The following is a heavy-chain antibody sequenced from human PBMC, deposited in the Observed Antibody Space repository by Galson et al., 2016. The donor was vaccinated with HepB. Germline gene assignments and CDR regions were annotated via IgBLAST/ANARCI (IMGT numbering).Heavy chain of an antibody. Sequence: ETLSLTCTVSGGSISRNDYYWGWIRQPPGKGLEWIGSIHYVGTTYYNPSLKSRVTISVDTSKNRFSLRLNSVTAADTAVYYCASIDSSSSFDHWGQGTLVTVSS. D-gene: IGHD6-6*01. CDR1: GGSISRNDYY. J-gene: IGHJ4*02. V-gene: IGHV4-39*07. CDR3: ASIDSSSSFDH. CDR2: IHYVGTT.